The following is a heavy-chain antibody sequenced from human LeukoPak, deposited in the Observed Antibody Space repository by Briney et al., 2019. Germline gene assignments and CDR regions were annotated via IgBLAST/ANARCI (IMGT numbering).Heavy chain of an antibody. V-gene: IGHV4-34*01. D-gene: IGHD3-10*01. CDR1: GGSFSGYY. Sequence: SETLSLTCAVYGGSFSGYYWSWIRQPPGKGLEWIGEINHSGSTNYNPSLKSRVTISVDTSKNQFSLKLSSVTAADTAVYYCARGRELLWFGELPNDAFDIWGQGTMVTVSS. CDR3: ARGRELLWFGELPNDAFDI. CDR2: INHSGST. J-gene: IGHJ3*02.